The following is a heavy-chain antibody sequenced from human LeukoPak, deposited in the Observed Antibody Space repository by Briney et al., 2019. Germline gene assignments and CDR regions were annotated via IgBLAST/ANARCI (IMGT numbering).Heavy chain of an antibody. Sequence: PGGSLRLSCAASGFTLSNAYMSWVRQAPGKGLEWVGRIKNKTNGGTTDYAAPVKGRFTISRDDSKNTLYLQMNSLKTEDTAVYYCTTTIVGVTAWFDPWGQGTLVTVSS. J-gene: IGHJ5*02. D-gene: IGHD1-26*01. CDR1: GFTLSNAY. CDR2: IKNKTNGGTT. CDR3: TTTIVGVTAWFDP. V-gene: IGHV3-15*01.